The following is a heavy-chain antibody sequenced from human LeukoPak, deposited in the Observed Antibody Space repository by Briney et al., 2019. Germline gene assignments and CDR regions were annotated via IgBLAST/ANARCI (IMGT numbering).Heavy chain of an antibody. D-gene: IGHD6-13*01. CDR3: AREYGVAAAFGAFDI. CDR1: GFTFTSFH. V-gene: IGHV1-46*01. CDR2: INPSGHTT. Sequence: GASVKVSCKASGFTFTSFHMHWVRQAPGQGLEWMGIINPSGHTTDYAQKFQGRVTITRDTSASTAYMELSSLRSEDMAVYYCAREYGVAAAFGAFDIWGQGTMVTVSS. J-gene: IGHJ3*02.